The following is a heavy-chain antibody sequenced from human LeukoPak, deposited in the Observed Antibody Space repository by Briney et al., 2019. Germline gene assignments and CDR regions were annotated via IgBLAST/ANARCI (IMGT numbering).Heavy chain of an antibody. CDR2: IYYSGST. V-gene: IGHV4-59*12. CDR1: GGSISSYY. CDR3: ARDLGDRSRAYFAFDY. D-gene: IGHD3-16*01. J-gene: IGHJ4*02. Sequence: SETLSLTCTVSGGSISSYYWSWIRQPPGKGLEWIEYIYYSGSTNYNPSLKSRVTMSVDTSKNQFSLKLSSMTAADTAVYYCARDLGDRSRAYFAFDYWGQGTLVTVSS.